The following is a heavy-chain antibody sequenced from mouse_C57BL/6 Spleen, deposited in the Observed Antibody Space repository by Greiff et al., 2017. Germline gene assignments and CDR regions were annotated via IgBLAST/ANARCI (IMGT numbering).Heavy chain of an antibody. CDR1: GYSITSGYY. V-gene: IGHV3-6*01. D-gene: IGHD1-1*01. J-gene: IGHJ2*01. CDR2: ISYDGSN. CDR3: ARGRSYDFDY. Sequence: EVQLQESGPGLVKPSQSLSLTCSVTGYSITSGYYWNWIRQFPGNKLEWMGYISYDGSNNYNPSLKNRISITRDTSKNQFFLKLNSVTTEDTATYYCARGRSYDFDYWGQGTTLTGSS.